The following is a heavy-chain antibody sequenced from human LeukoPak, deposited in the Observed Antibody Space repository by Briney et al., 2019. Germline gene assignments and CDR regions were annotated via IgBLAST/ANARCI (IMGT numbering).Heavy chain of an antibody. CDR3: PWPSSLDGSGRYYMYC. CDR1: GFTFGDYG. J-gene: IGHJ4*02. Sequence: RGALRLSCAVFGFTFGDYGIHWGRQAPGKRLEGVSVTHSDGTTYFADSVQGRFTISRNNSKNTLYLQMNSLTEEHTPRYYCPWPSSLDGSGRYYMYCWGGGTVVTVSS. CDR2: THSDGTT. D-gene: IGHD3-10*01. V-gene: IGHV3-NL1*01.